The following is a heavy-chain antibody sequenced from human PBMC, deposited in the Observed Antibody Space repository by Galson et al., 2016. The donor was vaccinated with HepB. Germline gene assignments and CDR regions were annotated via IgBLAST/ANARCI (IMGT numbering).Heavy chain of an antibody. CDR1: GYIFTTNY. D-gene: IGHD5-24*01. CDR3: SRLSNDGYNFFDS. J-gene: IGHJ4*02. CDR2: IWPSDSET. Sequence: QSGAEVKKAGESLKISCKGSGYIFTTNYIAWVRQMPGEGLEWMGIIWPSDSETRYSPSFQGQVTFSADKSINTAYLQWSSLKASDTAMYYCSRLSNDGYNFFDSWGQGTLVTVSS. V-gene: IGHV5-51*01.